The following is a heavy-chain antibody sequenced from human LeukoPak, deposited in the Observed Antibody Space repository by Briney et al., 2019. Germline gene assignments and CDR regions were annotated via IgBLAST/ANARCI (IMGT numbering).Heavy chain of an antibody. D-gene: IGHD2-2*01. CDR3: AKVIHIVVVPPGRDDAFDI. J-gene: IGHJ3*02. CDR2: IRYDGSNK. Sequence: GGSLRLSCAASGFTFSSYGMHWVRQAPGKGLEWVPFIRYDGSNKYYADSVKGRFTISRDNSKNTLYLQMNSLRAEDTAVYYCAKVIHIVVVPPGRDDAFDIWGQGTMVTVSS. V-gene: IGHV3-30*02. CDR1: GFTFSSYG.